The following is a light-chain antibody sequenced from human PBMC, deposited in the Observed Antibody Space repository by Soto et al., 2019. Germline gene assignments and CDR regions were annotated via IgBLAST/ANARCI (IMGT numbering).Light chain of an antibody. Sequence: QSVLTQPPSASGTPGQRVTISCSGSSSNIGSYTVNWYQQLPGTAPKLLLYSTNQRPSGVPDRFSGSKSGTSASLAISGLQSEDEADYYCAAWDDSLNGYVFGTGTKVTVL. J-gene: IGLJ1*01. CDR1: SSNIGSYT. CDR2: STN. CDR3: AAWDDSLNGYV. V-gene: IGLV1-44*01.